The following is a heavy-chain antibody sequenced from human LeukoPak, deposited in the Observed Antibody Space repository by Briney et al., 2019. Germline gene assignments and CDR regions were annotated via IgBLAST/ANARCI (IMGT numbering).Heavy chain of an antibody. Sequence: GRSLRLSCAASGFTFSSYAMHWVRQAPGKGLEWVAVISYDGSNKYYADSVKGRFTISRDNSKNTLYLQMNSLRAEDTAVYYCARDSAYCSGGSCRFEAFDIWGQGTMVTVSS. CDR1: GFTFSSYA. J-gene: IGHJ3*02. CDR3: ARDSAYCSGGSCRFEAFDI. V-gene: IGHV3-30-3*01. D-gene: IGHD2-15*01. CDR2: ISYDGSNK.